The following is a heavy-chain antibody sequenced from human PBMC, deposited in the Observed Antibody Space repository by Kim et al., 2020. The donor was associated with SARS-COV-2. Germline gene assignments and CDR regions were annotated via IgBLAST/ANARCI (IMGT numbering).Heavy chain of an antibody. D-gene: IGHD3-16*01. Sequence: ASVKVSCKASGYTFTSYAMHWVRQAPGQRLEWMGWINAGNGNTKYSQKFQGRVTITRDTSASTAYMELSSLRSEDTAVYYCARATLKRYYDYVWGTHYFDYWGQGTLVTVSS. V-gene: IGHV1-3*01. CDR2: INAGNGNT. CDR3: ARATLKRYYDYVWGTHYFDY. J-gene: IGHJ4*02. CDR1: GYTFTSYA.